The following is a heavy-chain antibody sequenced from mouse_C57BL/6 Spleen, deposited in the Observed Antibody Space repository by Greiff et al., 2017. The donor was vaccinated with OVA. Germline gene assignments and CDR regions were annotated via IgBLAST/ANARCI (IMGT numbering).Heavy chain of an antibody. CDR2: ISSGSSTI. D-gene: IGHD1-1*01. CDR1: GFTFSDYG. Sequence: EVQLVESGGGLVKPGGSLKLSCVASGFTFSDYGMHWVRQAPEKGLEWVAYISSGSSTIYYADTVKGRFTISRDNAKNTLFLQMTSLRSEDTAMYYCARSLLRYFDYWGQGTTLTVSS. V-gene: IGHV5-17*01. J-gene: IGHJ2*01. CDR3: ARSLLRYFDY.